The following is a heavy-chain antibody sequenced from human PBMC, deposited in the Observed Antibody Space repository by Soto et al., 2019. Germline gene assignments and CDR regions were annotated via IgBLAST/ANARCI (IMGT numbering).Heavy chain of an antibody. CDR2: IDPSDSYT. V-gene: IGHV5-10-1*01. D-gene: IGHD1-26*01. CDR1: GYSFTSYW. CDR3: AILSGVGATLRDYYYYGMDV. Sequence: GESLKISCKGSGYSFTSYWISWVRQMPGKGLEWMGRIDPSDSYTNYSPSFQGHVTISADKSISTAYLQWSSLKASDTAMYYFAILSGVGATLRDYYYYGMDVWGQGTTVTVSS. J-gene: IGHJ6*02.